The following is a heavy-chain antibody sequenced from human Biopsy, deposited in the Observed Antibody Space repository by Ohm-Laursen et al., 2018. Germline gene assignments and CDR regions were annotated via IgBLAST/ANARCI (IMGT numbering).Heavy chain of an antibody. CDR1: DFPLSSGAFY. D-gene: IGHD1-1*01. V-gene: IGHV4-31*11. CDR3: ARSPAGTWTGYFES. Sequence: TLSLTCGVSDFPLSSGAFYWSWIRQRPGKGLEWIGYIYYSGTTSFNPSLKSRVTMSVDTSANHFSLKLNSVTAADTALYYCARSPAGTWTGYFESWGQGSLVTVSS. CDR2: IYYSGTT. J-gene: IGHJ4*02.